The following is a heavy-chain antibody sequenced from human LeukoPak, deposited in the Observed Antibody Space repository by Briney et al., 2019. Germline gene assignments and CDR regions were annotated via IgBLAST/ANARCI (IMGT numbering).Heavy chain of an antibody. Sequence: SETLSLTCTVSGVFISSYYWSWIRQPPGKGLEWIGYIYYSGSTNYNPSLKSRVTISVDTSKNQFPLKLSSVTAADTAVYYCARTIREYSTRIGNWFDPWGQGTLVTVSP. V-gene: IGHV4-59*01. CDR1: GVFISSYY. J-gene: IGHJ5*02. CDR3: ARTIREYSTRIGNWFDP. CDR2: IYYSGST. D-gene: IGHD6-6*01.